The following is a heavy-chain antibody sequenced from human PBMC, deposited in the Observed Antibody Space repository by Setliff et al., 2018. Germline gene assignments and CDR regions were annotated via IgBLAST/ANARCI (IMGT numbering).Heavy chain of an antibody. CDR2: FYFRGSH. CDR1: GGSISPYF. Sequence: SETLSLTCTVSGGSISPYFWSWIRQAPGKGLEWIGDFYFRGSHYYKPSLESRLSISVDTSKNQLSLTLTSVTAADTAVYFCARDNTILGATDYWGQGTLVTVSS. J-gene: IGHJ4*02. V-gene: IGHV4-59*04. D-gene: IGHD1-26*01. CDR3: ARDNTILGATDY.